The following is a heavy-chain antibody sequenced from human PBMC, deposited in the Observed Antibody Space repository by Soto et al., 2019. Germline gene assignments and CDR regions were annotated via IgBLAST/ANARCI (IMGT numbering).Heavy chain of an antibody. D-gene: IGHD3-22*01. Sequence: QVQLQESGPGLVKPSETLSLTCTVSGGSVTSGRYYWNWIRQPPGKGLEWIGYIDYSGTTNYNPSLKSRVTVSVDTSKNPFSLKLSSVTAADTAVYYCARDGYFDSSGYSGNDAFDIWGQGTMVTVYS. V-gene: IGHV4-61*01. CDR1: GGSVTSGRYY. CDR2: IDYSGTT. CDR3: ARDGYFDSSGYSGNDAFDI. J-gene: IGHJ3*02.